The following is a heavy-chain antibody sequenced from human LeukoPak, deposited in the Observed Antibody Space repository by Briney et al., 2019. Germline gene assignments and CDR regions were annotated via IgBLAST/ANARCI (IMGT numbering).Heavy chain of an antibody. CDR3: ARGGYSYGYFDY. V-gene: IGHV3-21*01. CDR2: ISSSSSYI. CDR1: GFTFSSYN. Sequence: GGSLRLSCAASGFTFSSYNMNWVRQAPGKGLEWVSSISSSSSYIYYADSVKGRFTISRDNAKNSLYLQMNSLRAEDTAVYYCARGGYSYGYFDYWGQGTLVTVSS. J-gene: IGHJ4*02. D-gene: IGHD5-18*01.